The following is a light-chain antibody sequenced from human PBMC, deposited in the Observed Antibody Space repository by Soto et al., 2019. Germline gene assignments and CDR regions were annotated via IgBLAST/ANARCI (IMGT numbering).Light chain of an antibody. Sequence: IQMTQSPSSLSASVGDRVTITCQASQYISKNLNWYQQKLGKAPKLLIYDASSLQTGVPSRFSGSGSATHFTFTISSLQPEDIATYYCQQYDNLLPITFGQGTRLEIK. CDR2: DAS. CDR1: QYISKN. J-gene: IGKJ5*01. V-gene: IGKV1-33*01. CDR3: QQYDNLLPIT.